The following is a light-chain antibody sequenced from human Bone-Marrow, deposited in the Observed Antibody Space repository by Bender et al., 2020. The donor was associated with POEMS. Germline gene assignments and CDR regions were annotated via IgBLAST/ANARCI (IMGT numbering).Light chain of an antibody. CDR1: SSDFGSYNL. Sequence: QSALTQPASVSGSPGQSITISCTGTSSDFGSYNLVSWYQQLPGKAPKLMIYDVSKRPSGVSNRFSGSKSGNTASLTISGLRAEDEADYYCCSYSSSIIVVFGGGTKLTVL. J-gene: IGLJ2*01. CDR3: CSYSSSIIVV. V-gene: IGLV2-23*02. CDR2: DVS.